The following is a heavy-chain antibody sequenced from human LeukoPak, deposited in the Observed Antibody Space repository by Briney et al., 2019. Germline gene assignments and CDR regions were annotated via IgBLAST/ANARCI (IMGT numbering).Heavy chain of an antibody. CDR1: GGSISSYY. D-gene: IGHD5-24*01. Sequence: SETLSLTCTVSGGSISSYYWSWIRQPPGKGLEWIGYIYYSGSTNYNPSLKSRVTISVDTSKNQFSLKLSSVTAADTAVYYCARAEGEMATIEGWGQGTLVTVSS. J-gene: IGHJ4*02. V-gene: IGHV4-59*01. CDR3: ARAEGEMATIEG. CDR2: IYYSGST.